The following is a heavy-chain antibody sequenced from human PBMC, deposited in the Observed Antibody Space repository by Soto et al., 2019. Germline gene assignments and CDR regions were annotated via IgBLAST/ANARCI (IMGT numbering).Heavy chain of an antibody. CDR3: TTLLPPVDTYNWFDP. J-gene: IGHJ5*02. CDR1: GFTFSNAW. V-gene: IGHV3-15*01. CDR2: IKSKTDGGTT. Sequence: GGSLRLSCAASGFTFSNAWMSWVRQAPGKGLEWVGRIKSKTDGGTTDYAAPVKGRFTISRDDSKNTLYLQMNSLKTEDTAVYYCTTLLPPVDTYNWFDPWGQGTLVTVSS. D-gene: IGHD2-2*01.